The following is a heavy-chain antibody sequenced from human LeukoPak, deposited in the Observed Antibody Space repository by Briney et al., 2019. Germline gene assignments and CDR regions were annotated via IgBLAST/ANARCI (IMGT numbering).Heavy chain of an antibody. V-gene: IGHV3-11*01. CDR3: AKVHTVGSYFPFDY. CDR2: ISSSGSTI. Sequence: GGSLRLSCAASGFTFSDYYMSWIRQAPGKGLEWVSYISSSGSTIYYADSVKGRFTISRDNSKNTLYLQMNSLRAEDTAVYYCAKVHTVGSYFPFDYWGQGTLVTVSS. D-gene: IGHD1-26*01. J-gene: IGHJ4*02. CDR1: GFTFSDYY.